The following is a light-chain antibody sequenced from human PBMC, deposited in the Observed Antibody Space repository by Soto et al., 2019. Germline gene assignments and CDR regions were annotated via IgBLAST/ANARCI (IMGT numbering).Light chain of an antibody. Sequence: DIQMTQSPSPLSASVGDRVTITCRANQSISNHLNWYQQKPGKAPNLLIYAASSLQSGVPSRFSGGGSGTDFTLTISSLQREDFATYYCQQSSSSGCTFGLGTKVEIK. CDR1: QSISNH. V-gene: IGKV1-39*01. CDR3: QQSSSSGCT. J-gene: IGKJ1*01. CDR2: AAS.